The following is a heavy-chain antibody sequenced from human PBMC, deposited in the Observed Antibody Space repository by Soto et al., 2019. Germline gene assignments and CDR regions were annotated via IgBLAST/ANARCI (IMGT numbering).Heavy chain of an antibody. J-gene: IGHJ4*02. V-gene: IGHV4-34*01. CDR1: GGSFSGYY. CDR2: INHSGST. Sequence: SETLSLTCAVHGGSFSGYYWTWIRQPPGTGLEWIGEINHSGSTNYNPSLKSRVTISVDTSKNQFSLKLTSVTAADTAVYYCARDKSTGFFDYWGQGTLVTGSS. CDR3: ARDKSTGFFDY. D-gene: IGHD2-2*01.